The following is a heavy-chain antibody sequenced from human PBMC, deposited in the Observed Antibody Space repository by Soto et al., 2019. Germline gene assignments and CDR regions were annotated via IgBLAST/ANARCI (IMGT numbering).Heavy chain of an antibody. CDR3: AHSGDLRYPFDD. CDR1: GFSLTTIAVG. V-gene: IGHV2-5*02. Sequence: QITLKESGPTLVKPTQTLTLTCTFSGFSLTTIAVGVGWIRQPPGKALELLALIYLDDEKRYSPSLKSRLTITKDSSNIQMILTMTNMMPVDTAIYDCAHSGDLRYPFDDGCQGTLVTVAS. J-gene: IGHJ4*02. D-gene: IGHD2-2*02. CDR2: IYLDDEK.